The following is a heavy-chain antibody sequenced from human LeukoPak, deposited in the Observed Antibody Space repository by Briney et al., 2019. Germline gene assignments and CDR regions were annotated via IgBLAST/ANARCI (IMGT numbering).Heavy chain of an antibody. CDR1: GYTFTSYG. J-gene: IGHJ4*02. CDR2: ISDSNNKT. CDR3: AREARYPGAWAYSSGWYDFDY. Sequence: GASVKVSCKASGYTFTSYGLSWVRQAPGQGLEWMGWISDSNNKTNYAQNLQGRVTMTTDTSTSTAYMELRSLRSDDTAVYYCAREARYPGAWAYSSGWYDFDYWGQGTLVTVSS. V-gene: IGHV1-18*01. D-gene: IGHD6-19*01.